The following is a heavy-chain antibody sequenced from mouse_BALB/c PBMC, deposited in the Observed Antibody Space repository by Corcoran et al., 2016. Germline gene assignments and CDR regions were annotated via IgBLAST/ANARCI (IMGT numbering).Heavy chain of an antibody. CDR2: INPYNGAT. J-gene: IGHJ4*01. Sequence: EVQLQQSGPGLVKPGASVKISCKASGYSFTGYYMHWVKQSHVKSLEWIGRINPYNGATSYNQNFKDKASLTVEKSSSTAYMELHSLTSEDSAVYYCARWEVRGYAMDYWGQGTSVTVSS. D-gene: IGHD2-14*01. CDR1: GYSFTGYY. V-gene: IGHV1-26*01. CDR3: ARWEVRGYAMDY.